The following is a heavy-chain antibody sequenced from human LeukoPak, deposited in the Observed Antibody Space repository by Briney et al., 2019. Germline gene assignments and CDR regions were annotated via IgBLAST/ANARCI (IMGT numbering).Heavy chain of an antibody. Sequence: ASLKVSCKASGYTFTAYYMHWVRQAPGQGLEWMGWINPSSGDTNYAQKFQGRVTMTRDTSISTTYMELSRLRSDDTAVYYCARDLGISGWYAPPLGYFDYWGQGTLVTVSS. J-gene: IGHJ4*02. D-gene: IGHD6-19*01. CDR2: INPSSGDT. CDR1: GYTFTAYY. V-gene: IGHV1-2*02. CDR3: ARDLGISGWYAPPLGYFDY.